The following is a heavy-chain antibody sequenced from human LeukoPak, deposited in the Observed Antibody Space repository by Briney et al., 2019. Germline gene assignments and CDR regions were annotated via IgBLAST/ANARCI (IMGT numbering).Heavy chain of an antibody. Sequence: ASVKVSCKASGYTFTSYYMHWVRQAPGQGLEWMGIINPSGGSTSYAQKFQGRVTMTRDTSTSTVYMELSSLRSEDTAVYYCAKASDSSGYYAPQHYFDYWGQGTLVTVSS. V-gene: IGHV1-46*03. CDR2: INPSGGST. J-gene: IGHJ4*02. CDR3: AKASDSSGYYAPQHYFDY. D-gene: IGHD3-22*01. CDR1: GYTFTSYY.